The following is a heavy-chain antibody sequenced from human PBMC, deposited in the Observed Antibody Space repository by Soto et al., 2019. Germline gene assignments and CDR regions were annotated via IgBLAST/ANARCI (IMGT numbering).Heavy chain of an antibody. D-gene: IGHD3-22*01. V-gene: IGHV2-5*02. CDR2: IYWDDDK. CDR1: GFSLTTRGVS. Sequence: QITLKESGPPLVKPTQTLTLTCTFSGFSLTTRGVSVGWIRQPPGKALEWLALIYWDDDKDYNPSLIGRLTTHKDTSKNPVVLTMTHLAPVDTAPYYCAHIPYFDASSYYSGVADYWGQGTLVTVSS. CDR3: AHIPYFDASSYYSGVADY. J-gene: IGHJ4*02.